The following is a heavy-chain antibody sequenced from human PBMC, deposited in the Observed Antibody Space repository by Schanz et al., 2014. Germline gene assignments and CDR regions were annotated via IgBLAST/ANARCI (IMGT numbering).Heavy chain of an antibody. CDR2: ISYDGSNK. J-gene: IGHJ4*02. Sequence: QVQLVESGGGVVQPGRSLRLSCAASGFTFSSYAMHWVRQAPGKGLEWVAVISYDGSNKYYADSVKGRFTISRDNSKNTLYLQMNSLRAEDTAVYYCARDSGSHYLVDYWGQGTLVTVSS. V-gene: IGHV3-30*04. CDR3: ARDSGSHYLVDY. CDR1: GFTFSSYA. D-gene: IGHD1-26*01.